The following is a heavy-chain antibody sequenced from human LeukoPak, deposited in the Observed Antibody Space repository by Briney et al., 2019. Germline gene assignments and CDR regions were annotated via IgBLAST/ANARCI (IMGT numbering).Heavy chain of an antibody. CDR3: AKTDDILTGYYRAEYFQH. V-gene: IGHV3-23*01. Sequence: SGGSLRLSCAASGFTFSSYAMSWVRQAPGKGLEWVSAISGSGGSTYYADSVKGRFTISRDNSKNTLYLQMNSLRAEDTAVYCCAKTDDILTGYYRAEYFQHWGQGTLVTVSS. CDR2: ISGSGGST. CDR1: GFTFSSYA. J-gene: IGHJ1*01. D-gene: IGHD3-9*01.